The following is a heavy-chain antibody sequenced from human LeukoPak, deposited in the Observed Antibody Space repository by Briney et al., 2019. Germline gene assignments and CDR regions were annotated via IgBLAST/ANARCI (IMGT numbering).Heavy chain of an antibody. V-gene: IGHV3-53*01. CDR2: IYSGGST. J-gene: IGHJ6*02. CDR1: GFTVSSNY. Sequence: GGSLRLSCAASGFTVSSNYMSWVRQAPGKGPEWVSVIYSGGSTYYADSVKGRFTISRDNSKNTLYLQMNSLRAEDTAVYYCARDTPEPPYYYYGMDVWGQGTTVTVSS. D-gene: IGHD1-14*01. CDR3: ARDTPEPPYYYYGMDV.